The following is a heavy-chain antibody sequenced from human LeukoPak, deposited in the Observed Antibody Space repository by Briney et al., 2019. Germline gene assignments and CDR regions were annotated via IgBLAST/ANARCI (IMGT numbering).Heavy chain of an antibody. J-gene: IGHJ2*01. CDR1: GGSISSGSYY. Sequence: PSETLSLTCTVSGGSISSGSYYWSWIRQPAGKGLEWIGRIYTSGSTNYNPSLKSRVTISVDTSKNQFSLKLSSVTAADTAMYYCARVLGGREAQWHFDLWGRGTLVTVSS. V-gene: IGHV4-61*02. CDR2: IYTSGST. D-gene: IGHD2-15*01. CDR3: ARVLGGREAQWHFDL.